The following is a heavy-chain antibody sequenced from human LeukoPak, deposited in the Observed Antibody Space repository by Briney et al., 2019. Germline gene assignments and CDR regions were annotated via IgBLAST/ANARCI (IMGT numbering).Heavy chain of an antibody. CDR1: GYTFTSYG. Sequence: GASVKVSCKASGYTFTSYGISWVRQAPGQGLEGMGWISAYNGNTNYAQKLQGRVTMTTDTSTSTAYMELRSLRSDDTAVYYCARSNVVVPAASNFDYWGQGTLVTVSP. CDR3: ARSNVVVPAASNFDY. D-gene: IGHD2-2*01. J-gene: IGHJ4*02. V-gene: IGHV1-18*01. CDR2: ISAYNGNT.